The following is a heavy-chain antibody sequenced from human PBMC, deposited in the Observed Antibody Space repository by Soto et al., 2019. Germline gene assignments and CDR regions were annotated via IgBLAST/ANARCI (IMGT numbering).Heavy chain of an antibody. J-gene: IGHJ4*02. CDR2: IYYSGDA. V-gene: IGHV4-31*03. CDR1: GGSIDSGGHY. Sequence: QVQLQESGPGLVKPSQTVSLTCTVAGGSIDSGGHYWSWIRQHPGRGLEWIGYIYYSGDANYNPSLKSRVSLSIDTSENQFSLTLTSVTAADTAVYYCARVNYYASSGDYVGLDYWGQGILVTVSS. D-gene: IGHD3-22*01. CDR3: ARVNYYASSGDYVGLDY.